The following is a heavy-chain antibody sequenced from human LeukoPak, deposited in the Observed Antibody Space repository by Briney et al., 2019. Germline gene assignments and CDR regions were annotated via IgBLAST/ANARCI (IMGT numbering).Heavy chain of an antibody. CDR2: ISAYNGKT. V-gene: IGHV1-18*01. CDR1: GYTFTSYG. CDR3: ARNPQRGYSGYDVYYYYYMDV. Sequence: ASVKVSCKASGYTFTSYGISWVRQAPGQGLEWMGWISAYNGKTNHAQKLQGRVTMTTDTSTSTAYMELRSLRSDDTAVYYCARNPQRGYSGYDVYYYYYMDVWGKGTTVTLSS. J-gene: IGHJ6*03. D-gene: IGHD5-12*01.